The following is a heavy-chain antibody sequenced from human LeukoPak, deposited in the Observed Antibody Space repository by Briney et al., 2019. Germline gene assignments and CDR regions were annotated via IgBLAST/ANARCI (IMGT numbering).Heavy chain of an antibody. J-gene: IGHJ5*02. CDR2: IYYSGST. CDR1: GGSISSYY. D-gene: IGHD3-3*01. V-gene: IGHV4-59*01. CDR3: AREGNYDFWSDQGWFDP. Sequence: PSETLSLTCTVSGGSISSYYWSWIRQPPGKGLEWIGYIYYSGSTNYNPSLKSRVTISVDTSKNQFSLKLSSVTAADTAVYYCAREGNYDFWSDQGWFDPWGQGTLVTVSS.